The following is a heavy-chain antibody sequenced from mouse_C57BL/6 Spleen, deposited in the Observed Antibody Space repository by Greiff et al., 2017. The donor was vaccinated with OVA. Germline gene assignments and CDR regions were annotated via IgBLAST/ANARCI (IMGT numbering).Heavy chain of an antibody. D-gene: IGHD2-2*01. CDR3: ARWLPYYYAMDY. CDR1: GYTFTSYW. J-gene: IGHJ4*01. CDR2: INPSNGGT. Sequence: QVQLQQSGPELVKPGASVKLSCKASGYTFTSYWMHWVKQRPGQGLEWIGNINPSNGGTNYNEKFKSKATLTVDKSSSTAYMQLSSLTSEDSAVYYCARWLPYYYAMDYWGQGTSVTVSS. V-gene: IGHV1-53*01.